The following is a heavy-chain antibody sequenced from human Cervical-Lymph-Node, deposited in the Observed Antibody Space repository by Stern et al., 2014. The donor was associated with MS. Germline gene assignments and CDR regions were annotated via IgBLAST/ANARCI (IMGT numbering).Heavy chain of an antibody. CDR1: GYTFNNYA. CDR2: ISTNTGDP. J-gene: IGHJ5*02. D-gene: IGHD6-19*01. Sequence: DQLVESGSELKKPGASVKVSCKASGYTFNNYAMNWVRQAPGQGLEWMGWISTNTGDPDYAQGFTGRFVFSMDTSVSTAYLQITSVKAEDTAVYYCARPNDSSGLFDQWGQGTLVTVSS. CDR3: ARPNDSSGLFDQ. V-gene: IGHV7-4-1*02.